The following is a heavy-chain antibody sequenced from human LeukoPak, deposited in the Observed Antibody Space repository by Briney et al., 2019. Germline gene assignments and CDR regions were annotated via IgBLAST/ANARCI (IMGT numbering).Heavy chain of an antibody. Sequence: GGSLRLSRAASGFTFSSYSMNWVRQAPGKGLEWVSSISSSSSYIYYADSVKGRFTISRDNAKNSLYLQMNSLRAEDTAVYYCAREQDAPMGYYYYYMDVWGKGTTVTVSS. J-gene: IGHJ6*03. CDR2: ISSSSSYI. D-gene: IGHD5-24*01. CDR3: AREQDAPMGYYYYYMDV. CDR1: GFTFSSYS. V-gene: IGHV3-21*01.